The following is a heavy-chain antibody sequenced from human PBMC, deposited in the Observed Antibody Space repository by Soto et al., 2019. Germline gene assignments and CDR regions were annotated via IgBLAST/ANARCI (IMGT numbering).Heavy chain of an antibody. J-gene: IGHJ6*02. CDR2: IIPIFGTA. CDR1: GGTFSSYA. CDR3: ARDPPTYYYDSSVRYGMDV. Sequence: ASVKVSCKASGGTFSSYAISWVRQAPGQGLEWMGGIIPIFGTADYAQKFQGRVTITADESTSTAYMELSSLRSEDTAVYYCARDPPTYYYDSSVRYGMDVWGQGTTVTVSS. D-gene: IGHD3-22*01. V-gene: IGHV1-69*13.